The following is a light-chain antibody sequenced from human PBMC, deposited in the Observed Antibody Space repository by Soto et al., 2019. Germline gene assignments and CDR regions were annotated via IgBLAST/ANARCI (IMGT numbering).Light chain of an antibody. CDR3: QESFTTPGT. J-gene: IGKJ1*01. CDR1: QSISNY. V-gene: IGKV1-39*01. CDR2: AAS. Sequence: DIQMTQSPSSLSASVGDRVTITCRASQSISNYLHWYQQKPGKAPKLLISAASSLQSGVPSRFSGSGSGTDFSLTISSLQPDAFATYYCQESFTTPGTFGQGTKVEIK.